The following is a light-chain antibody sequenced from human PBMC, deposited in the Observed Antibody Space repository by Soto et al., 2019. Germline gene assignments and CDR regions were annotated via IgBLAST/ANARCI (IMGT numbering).Light chain of an antibody. J-gene: IGKJ5*01. CDR1: QSISSW. CDR3: QHYNSYSPIT. V-gene: IGKV1-5*03. Sequence: DIQMTQSPSTLSASVGDRVTITFRASQSISSWLAWYQQKPGKAPKLLIYKASSLESGVPSRFSGSGSGTEFTLTISSLQPDDFATYYCQHYNSYSPITFGQGTRLEIK. CDR2: KAS.